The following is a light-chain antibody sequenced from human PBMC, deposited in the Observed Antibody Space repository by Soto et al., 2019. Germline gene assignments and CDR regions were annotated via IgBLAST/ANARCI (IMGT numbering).Light chain of an antibody. V-gene: IGKV1-5*01. Sequence: IQLTQSPSTLPASVGDRVTLTCRASQSISNWLAWYQQKPGTAPKLLIYHASILETAVPSRFSGNGSGTEFTLTSRSLQPGDFATYYCQQYNRYSFGQGSRVEIK. CDR1: QSISNW. CDR2: HAS. CDR3: QQYNRYS. J-gene: IGKJ1*01.